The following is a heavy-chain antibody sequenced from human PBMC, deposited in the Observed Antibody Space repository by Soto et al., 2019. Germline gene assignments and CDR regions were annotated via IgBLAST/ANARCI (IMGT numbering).Heavy chain of an antibody. J-gene: IGHJ5*01. CDR3: AKTGHIVLVTAEKNWLDS. V-gene: IGHV3-23*01. CDR1: GFTFSSYA. CDR2: ISGSGGST. Sequence: PGGSLRLSCVASGFTFSSYAVSWARQAPGKGLEWVSAISGSGGSTYYADSVKGRFTISRDNSKNTVFLQVNSLRAEDTAIYYCAKTGHIVLVTAEKNWLDSWGQGTLVTVSS. D-gene: IGHD2-2*01.